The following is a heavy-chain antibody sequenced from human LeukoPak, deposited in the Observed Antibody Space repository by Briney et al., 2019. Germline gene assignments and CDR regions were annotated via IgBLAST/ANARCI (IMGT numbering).Heavy chain of an antibody. V-gene: IGHV1-18*01. CDR1: GGTFCSYA. CDR3: ARSPLLRITMVRGVMGMPDP. D-gene: IGHD3-10*01. J-gene: IGHJ5*02. Sequence: GASVTVSCKASGGTFCSYAISWVRQAPGQGLEWMGWISAYNGNTNYAQKLQGRVTMTTDTSTSTAYMELRSLRSDDTAVYYCARSPLLRITMVRGVMGMPDPWGQGTLVTVSS. CDR2: ISAYNGNT.